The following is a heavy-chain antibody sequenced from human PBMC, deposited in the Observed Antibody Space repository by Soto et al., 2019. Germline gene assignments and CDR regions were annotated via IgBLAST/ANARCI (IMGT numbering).Heavy chain of an antibody. CDR3: VRGGGGGLFDP. CDR1: GFTFGDSD. Sequence: GGSLSLCSAGSGFTFGDSDVSWIRQAPGKGLEWLSYISPGSRYPAYADSVKGRFTISRDNARRSLFLQMTSLTAEDTAMYYCVRGGGGGLFDPWGQGTMVTVSS. D-gene: IGHD2-15*01. CDR2: ISPGSRYP. V-gene: IGHV3-11*06. J-gene: IGHJ5*02.